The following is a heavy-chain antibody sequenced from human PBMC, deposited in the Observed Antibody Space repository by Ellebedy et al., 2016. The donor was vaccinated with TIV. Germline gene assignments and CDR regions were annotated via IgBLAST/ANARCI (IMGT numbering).Heavy chain of an antibody. CDR3: TRATSGFDL. CDR1: GFTFSSYD. D-gene: IGHD6-19*01. V-gene: IGHV3-13*01. J-gene: IGHJ2*01. CDR2: IGTAGDT. Sequence: GESLKISCAASGFTFSSYDMHWVRQATGKGLEWVSAIGTAGDTYYPDSVRGRFTISRENAKNSLYLQMNSLRAEDTAVYYCTRATSGFDLWGRGTLVTVSS.